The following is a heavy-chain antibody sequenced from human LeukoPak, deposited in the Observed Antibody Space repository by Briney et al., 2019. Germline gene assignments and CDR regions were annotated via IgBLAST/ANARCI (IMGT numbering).Heavy chain of an antibody. V-gene: IGHV4-59*01. J-gene: IGHJ6*03. CDR2: IYYSGST. Sequence: SETLSLTCAVYGGSFSGYYWSWIRQPPGKGLEWIGYIYYSGSTNYNPSLKSRVTISVDTSKNQFSLKLTSVTAADTAVYYCASLYGSGSWDYYYYMDVWGKGTTVTVSS. D-gene: IGHD3-10*01. CDR3: ASLYGSGSWDYYYYMDV. CDR1: GGSFSGYY.